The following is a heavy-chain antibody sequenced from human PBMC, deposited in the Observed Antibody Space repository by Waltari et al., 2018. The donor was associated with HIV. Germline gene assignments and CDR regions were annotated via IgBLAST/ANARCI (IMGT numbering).Heavy chain of an antibody. CDR3: AADRTAVPSRVDF. J-gene: IGHJ4*02. D-gene: IGHD6-19*01. CDR1: GASINSSGLY. CDR2: IYYSGDT. Sequence: QLQLQESGPGLVKPSETLSVTCTVTGASINSSGLYWSWFRQSSGAGLEWIGNIYYSGDTYYSPPHKSRLSISVDASKSSFSLQLRSVTAGDTATYFCAADRTAVPSRVDFWGQGTPVAVS. V-gene: IGHV4-39*02.